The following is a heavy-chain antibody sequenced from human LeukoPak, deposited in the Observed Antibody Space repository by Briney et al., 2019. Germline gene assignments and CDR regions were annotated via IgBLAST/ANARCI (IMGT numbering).Heavy chain of an antibody. CDR2: IYYSGST. Sequence: KPSETLSLTCSVSGGSISSYYWSWIRQPPGKGLEWSGYIYYSGSTNYNPSLKSRVTISVDTSKNQFSLKLSSVTAADTAVYYCATLQFPYYYDSSGYGWDAFDIWGQGTMVTVSS. J-gene: IGHJ3*02. D-gene: IGHD3-22*01. CDR1: GGSISSYY. V-gene: IGHV4-59*01. CDR3: ATLQFPYYYDSSGYGWDAFDI.